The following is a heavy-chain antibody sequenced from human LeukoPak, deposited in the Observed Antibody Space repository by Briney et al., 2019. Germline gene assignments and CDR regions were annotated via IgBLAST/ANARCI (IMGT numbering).Heavy chain of an antibody. Sequence: PSETLSLTCTVSGGSISSYYWSWIRQPPGKGLEWIGYIYYSGSTNYNPSLKSRVTISVDTSKNQFSLKLSSVTAADTAVYYCARSGEFVWFGEFTYGMDVWGQGTTVTVSS. J-gene: IGHJ6*02. V-gene: IGHV4-59*12. CDR3: ARSGEFVWFGEFTYGMDV. CDR2: IYYSGST. D-gene: IGHD3-10*01. CDR1: GGSISSYY.